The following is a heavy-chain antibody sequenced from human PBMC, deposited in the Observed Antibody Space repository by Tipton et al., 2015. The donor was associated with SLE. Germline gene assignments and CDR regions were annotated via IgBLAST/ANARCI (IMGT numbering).Heavy chain of an antibody. CDR1: EFTFSSYG. Sequence: SLRLSCIASEFTFSSYGMHWVRQAPGKGLEWVAVIWYDGRDRYYADSVKGRFSISRDNSKKTLYLQMNNLRTEDTAVYFCAKGGCISTSCYNYYYYGMDVWGQGTSVTVSS. CDR2: IWYDGRDR. V-gene: IGHV3-33*08. J-gene: IGHJ6*02. D-gene: IGHD2-2*01. CDR3: AKGGCISTSCYNYYYYGMDV.